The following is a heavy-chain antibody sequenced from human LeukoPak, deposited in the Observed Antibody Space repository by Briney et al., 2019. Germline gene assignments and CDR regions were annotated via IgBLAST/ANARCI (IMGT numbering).Heavy chain of an antibody. D-gene: IGHD4-23*01. CDR3: ARGDYGGDYFDY. V-gene: IGHV3-11*05. CDR1: GFTFSDHY. J-gene: IGHJ4*02. Sequence: GGSLRLSCEVSGFTFSDHYMSWIRQAPGKRLEWVSYISSGSTYTNYADSVEGRFTISRDNAKNSLYLQMNSLRAEDTAVYYCARGDYGGDYFDYWGEGTLVTVSS. CDR2: ISSGSTYT.